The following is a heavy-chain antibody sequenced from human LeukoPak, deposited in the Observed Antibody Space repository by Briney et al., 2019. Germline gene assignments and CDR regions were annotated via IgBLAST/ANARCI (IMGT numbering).Heavy chain of an antibody. CDR2: INPSIGST. CDR1: RYTFTSYY. CDR3: ARTIVQTYYYGSGSAPTFDY. V-gene: IGHV1-46*01. Sequence: ASVKVSCKASRYTFTSYYIHWVRQAPGQGLEWMGIINPSIGSTIYSQKFQGRVTMTTDTSTSTAYMELRSLRSDDTAVYYCARTIVQTYYYGSGSAPTFDYWGQGTLVTVSS. J-gene: IGHJ4*02. D-gene: IGHD3-10*01.